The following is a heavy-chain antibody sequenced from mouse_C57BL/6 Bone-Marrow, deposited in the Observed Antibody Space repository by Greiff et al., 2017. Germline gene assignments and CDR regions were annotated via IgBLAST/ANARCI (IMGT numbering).Heavy chain of an antibody. D-gene: IGHD2-12*01. J-gene: IGHJ2*01. CDR2: IYPGNSDT. CDR3: TRFRCYSFLFDY. V-gene: IGHV1-5*01. Sequence: EVQLQQSGTVLARPGASVKMSCKTSGYTFTSYWMHWVKQRPGQGLEWIGAIYPGNSDTSYNQQFKGKAKLTAVTSASTAYMELSSLTTEDSAVYYCTRFRCYSFLFDYWGQGTTLTVSS. CDR1: GYTFTSYW.